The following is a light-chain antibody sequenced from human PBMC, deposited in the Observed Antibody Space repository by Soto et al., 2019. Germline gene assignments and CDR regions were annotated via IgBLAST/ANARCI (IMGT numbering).Light chain of an antibody. J-gene: IGKJ2*01. CDR1: QSVSSN. CDR2: GAS. Sequence: EIVMTQSPATLSVSPGERATLSCRASQSVSSNLAWYQQKPGQAPRLLIYGASTRATGIPARFSGSGSGTEFTLTIRSLQSEDFAVYYCKQYNNWPHTFGQGNKLEIK. CDR3: KQYNNWPHT. V-gene: IGKV3-15*01.